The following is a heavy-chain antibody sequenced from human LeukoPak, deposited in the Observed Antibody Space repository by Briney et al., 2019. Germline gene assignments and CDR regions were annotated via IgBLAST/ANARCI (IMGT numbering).Heavy chain of an antibody. J-gene: IGHJ4*02. CDR3: ARVLGVSGYEYYFDY. V-gene: IGHV1-18*01. D-gene: IGHD5-12*01. CDR1: GYTFTSYG. CDR2: ISAYNGNT. Sequence: ASVKVSCKASGYTFTSYGISWVRQAPGQGLEWMGWISAYNGNTNYAQKLQGRVTMTRNTSISTAYMELSSLRSEDTAVYYCARVLGVSGYEYYFDYWGQGTLVTVSS.